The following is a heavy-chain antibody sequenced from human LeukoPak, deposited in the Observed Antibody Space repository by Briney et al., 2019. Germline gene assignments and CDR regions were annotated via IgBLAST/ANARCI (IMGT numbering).Heavy chain of an antibody. Sequence: PSETLSLTCTVSGGSISSGGYYWSWIRQHPGKGLEWIGYIYYSGSTYYNPSLKSRVTISVDTSKNQFSLELSSVTAADTAVYYCARVGAAASYGMDVWGQGTTVTVSS. CDR1: GGSISSGGYY. V-gene: IGHV4-31*03. CDR3: ARVGAAASYGMDV. CDR2: IYYSGST. J-gene: IGHJ6*02. D-gene: IGHD6-25*01.